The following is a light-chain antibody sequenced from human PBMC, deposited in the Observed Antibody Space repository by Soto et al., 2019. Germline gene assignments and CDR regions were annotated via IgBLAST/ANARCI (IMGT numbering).Light chain of an antibody. CDR2: YDH. CDR1: DSNIGTGTNP. J-gene: IGLJ3*02. Sequence: QSVLTQPPSVSQGPRQRVTISCSGSDSNIGTGTNPVNWYQQVPGKAPKLLIYYDHLLPSGVSDRFSGSKSGTSASLAISGLQSEDEAHYYCSAWDDNLNGWVFGGGTKLTVL. V-gene: IGLV1-36*01. CDR3: SAWDDNLNGWV.